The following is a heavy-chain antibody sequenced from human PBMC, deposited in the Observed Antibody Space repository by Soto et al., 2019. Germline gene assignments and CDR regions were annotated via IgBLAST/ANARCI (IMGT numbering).Heavy chain of an antibody. CDR2: ISGSGGST. CDR1: GFTFSSYA. J-gene: IGHJ1*01. V-gene: IGHV3-23*01. CDR3: AIELPHYYDSPSGGFQH. D-gene: IGHD3-22*01. Sequence: GGSLRLSCAASGFTFSSYAMSWVRQAPGKGLEWVSAISGSGGSTYYADSVKGRFTISRDNSKNTLYLQMNSLRAEDTAVYYCAIELPHYYDSPSGGFQHWGQGTLVTVSS.